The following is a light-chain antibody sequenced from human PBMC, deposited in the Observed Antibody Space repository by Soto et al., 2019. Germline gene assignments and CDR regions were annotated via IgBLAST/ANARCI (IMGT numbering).Light chain of an antibody. CDR2: KAS. Sequence: DIQMTQSPSTLSASVGDRVTITCRASENINTWLAWYQQQPGKAPKLLIYKASSLQSGAPPRFSGTGSGTEFTLTISSLQPDDFATYYCQQYNSYSWTFGQGTKVDIK. CDR3: QQYNSYSWT. J-gene: IGKJ1*01. V-gene: IGKV1-5*03. CDR1: ENINTW.